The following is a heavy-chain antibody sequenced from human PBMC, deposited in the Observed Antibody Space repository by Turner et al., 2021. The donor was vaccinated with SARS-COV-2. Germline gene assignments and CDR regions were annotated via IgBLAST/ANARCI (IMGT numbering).Heavy chain of an antibody. J-gene: IGHJ4*02. CDR2: ISYDGSDK. CDR3: AREDYYDSSGSLDY. Sequence: VQLVESGGGLVKPGGSLRLSCAASGFTFSTYAMHWVRQAPGKGLEWVAVISYDGSDKYDADSVKGRFTISRDNSKNTLYLQMNSLRAEDTAVYYCAREDYYDSSGSLDYWGQGTLVTVSS. V-gene: IGHV3-30-3*01. CDR1: GFTFSTYA. D-gene: IGHD3-22*01.